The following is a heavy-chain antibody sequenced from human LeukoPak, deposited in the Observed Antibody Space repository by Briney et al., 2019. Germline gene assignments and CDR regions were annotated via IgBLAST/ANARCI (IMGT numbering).Heavy chain of an antibody. D-gene: IGHD2-21*02. CDR2: ISSSSSSK. J-gene: IGHJ4*02. CDR3: VGGDRRDF. V-gene: IGHV3-21*01. CDR1: RFTFNTDT. Sequence: GGSLRLSCAASRFTFNTDTMNWVRQAPGKGLEWLSSISSSSSSKYYADSVRGRFIISRDNAKKSLYLQMNSLRAEDTAVYYCVGGDRRDFWGQGTLVTVSS.